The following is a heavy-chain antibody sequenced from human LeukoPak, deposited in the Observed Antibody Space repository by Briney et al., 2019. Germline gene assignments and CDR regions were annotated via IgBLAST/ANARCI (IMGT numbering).Heavy chain of an antibody. J-gene: IGHJ4*02. CDR3: AKIDAY. CDR2: INSDGSIT. Sequence: GGSLRLSCAASGFTFSRNWMHWVRQTPGKGLVWVSRINSDGSITNYADSVKGRFTISRDNAKNTLYLQMSSLRAEDTAVYYSAKIDAYWGQGTLVTVSS. V-gene: IGHV3-74*01. CDR1: GFTFSRNW.